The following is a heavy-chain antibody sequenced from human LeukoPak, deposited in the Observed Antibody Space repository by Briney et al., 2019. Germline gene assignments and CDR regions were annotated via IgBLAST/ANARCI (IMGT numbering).Heavy chain of an antibody. D-gene: IGHD6-13*01. Sequence: GGSLRLSCAASGFTFSSYEMNWVRQAPGKGLEWVSYISSSGSTIYYADSVKGRFTISRDNAKNSLYLQMHSLRAEDTAVYYCARELAAAGDFDYWGQGTLVTVSS. V-gene: IGHV3-48*03. CDR3: ARELAAAGDFDY. CDR2: ISSSGSTI. J-gene: IGHJ4*02. CDR1: GFTFSSYE.